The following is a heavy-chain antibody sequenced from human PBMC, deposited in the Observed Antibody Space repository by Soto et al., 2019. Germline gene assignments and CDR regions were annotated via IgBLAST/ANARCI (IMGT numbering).Heavy chain of an antibody. CDR2: INHSGST. CDR3: ARGVAAAGVVNNWFDP. CDR1: GGSLSGYY. V-gene: IGHV4-34*01. Sequence: SETLSLTCAVYGGSLSGYYWSWIRQPPGKGLEWIGEINHSGSTNYNPSLKSRVTISVDTSKNQFALKLSSVTAADTAVYYCARGVAAAGVVNNWFDPWGQGTLVTVSS. D-gene: IGHD6-13*01. J-gene: IGHJ5*02.